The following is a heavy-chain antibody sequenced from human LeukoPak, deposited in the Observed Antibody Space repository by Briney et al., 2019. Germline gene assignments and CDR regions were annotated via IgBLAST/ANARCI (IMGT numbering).Heavy chain of an antibody. V-gene: IGHV3-21*01. CDR1: GFTVSSNY. J-gene: IGHJ4*02. CDR3: ARDYKGPDY. CDR2: ISSSSSYI. Sequence: GGSLRLSCAASGFTVSSNYMSWVRQAPGKGLEWVSSISSSSSYIYYADSVKGRFTISRDNAKNSLYLQMNSLRAEDTAVYYCARDYKGPDYWGQGTLVTVSS. D-gene: IGHD5-24*01.